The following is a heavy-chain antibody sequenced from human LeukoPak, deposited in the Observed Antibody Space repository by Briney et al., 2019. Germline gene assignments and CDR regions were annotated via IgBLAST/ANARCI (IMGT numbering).Heavy chain of an antibody. Sequence: PSETLSLTCTVSGGSISSYYWSWIRQPPGKGLEWIGYIYYSGRTNYNPSLKSRVTISVDTSKNQFSLKLSSVTAADTAVYYCAATYYYGSGSYNAFDIWGQGTMVTVSS. CDR1: GGSISSYY. V-gene: IGHV4-59*01. CDR3: AATYYYGSGSYNAFDI. D-gene: IGHD3-10*01. CDR2: IYYSGRT. J-gene: IGHJ3*02.